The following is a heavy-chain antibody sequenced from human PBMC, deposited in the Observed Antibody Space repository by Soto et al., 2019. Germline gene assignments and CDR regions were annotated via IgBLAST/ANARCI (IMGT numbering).Heavy chain of an antibody. CDR1: GYTSTSYG. CDR2: ISAYNGNT. D-gene: IGHD3-10*01. V-gene: IGHV1-18*01. CDR3: ARDAPKYGSGSYSGY. J-gene: IGHJ4*02. Sequence: ASVKVSCKASGYTSTSYGISWVRQAPGQGLEWMGWISAYNGNTNYAQKLQGRVTMTTDTSTSTAYMELRSLRSDDTAVYYCARDAPKYGSGSYSGYWGQGTLVTVSS.